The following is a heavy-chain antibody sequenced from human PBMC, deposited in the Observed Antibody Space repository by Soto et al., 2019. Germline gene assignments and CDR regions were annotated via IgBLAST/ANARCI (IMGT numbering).Heavy chain of an antibody. CDR3: ANDVDTAPNPPQRGYYYYGMDV. Sequence: ASVKVSCKASGGTFSSYAISWVRQAPGQGLEWMGGIIPIFGTANYAQKFQGRVTITADESTSTAYMELSSLGSEDTAVYYCANDVDTAPNPPQRGYYYYGMDVWGQGTTVTVSS. V-gene: IGHV1-69*13. D-gene: IGHD5-18*01. CDR2: IIPIFGTA. J-gene: IGHJ6*02. CDR1: GGTFSSYA.